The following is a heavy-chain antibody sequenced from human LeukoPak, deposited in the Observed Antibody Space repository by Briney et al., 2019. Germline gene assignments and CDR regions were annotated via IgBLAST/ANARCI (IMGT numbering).Heavy chain of an antibody. D-gene: IGHD6-19*01. J-gene: IGHJ4*02. CDR2: ISGYGGST. V-gene: IGHV3-23*01. CDR3: AKDLRSRGGSLTD. Sequence: GGSLRLSCAASGFTFTTYAMSWVRQAPGKGLEWVSGISGYGGSTYYADSVKGRFTISRDNSKNTLYLQMNSLRAEDTAVYYCAKDLRSRGGSLTDWGQGTLVTVSS. CDR1: GFTFTTYA.